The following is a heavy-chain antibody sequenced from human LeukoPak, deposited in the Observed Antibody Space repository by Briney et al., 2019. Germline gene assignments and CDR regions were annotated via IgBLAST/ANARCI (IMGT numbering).Heavy chain of an antibody. V-gene: IGHV3-21*01. J-gene: IGHJ3*02. CDR2: ISSSSSYI. CDR1: GFTFSSYS. CDR3: ASLGYCSSTSCQGVAFDI. D-gene: IGHD2-2*01. Sequence: GGSLRLSCAASGFTFSSYSMNWVRQAPGKGLEWVSSISSSSSYIYYADSVKGRFTISRDNAKNSLYLQMNSLRAEDTAVYYCASLGYCSSTSCQGVAFDIWGQGTMDTVSS.